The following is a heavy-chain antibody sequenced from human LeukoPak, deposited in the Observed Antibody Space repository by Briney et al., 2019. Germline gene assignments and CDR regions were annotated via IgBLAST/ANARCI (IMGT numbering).Heavy chain of an antibody. CDR1: GFTFSSYA. V-gene: IGHV3-30*04. J-gene: IGHJ4*02. CDR3: ARDKYSSSWYYFDY. Sequence: GGSLRLSCAASGFTFSSYAMHWVRQAPGKGLEWVAVISYDGSNKYYADSVKGRFTISRDNSKNTLYLQMNSLRAEDTAVYYCARDKYSSSWYYFDYWGQGTLVTVSP. D-gene: IGHD6-13*01. CDR2: ISYDGSNK.